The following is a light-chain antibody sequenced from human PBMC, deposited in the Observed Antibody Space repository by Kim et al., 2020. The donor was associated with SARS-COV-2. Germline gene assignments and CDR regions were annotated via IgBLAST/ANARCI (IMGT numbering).Light chain of an antibody. J-gene: IGKJ2*01. Sequence: EIVMTQSPDTLSVSPGERATLSCRASQSVSNSLAWHQQKPGQAPRLLLYAASTRATGVPARFSGSGSGTEFTLTISSLKSEDFAVYYCQHYNNGFPYTFGQGTKLEI. CDR1: QSVSNS. V-gene: IGKV3-15*01. CDR3: QHYNNGFPYT. CDR2: AAS.